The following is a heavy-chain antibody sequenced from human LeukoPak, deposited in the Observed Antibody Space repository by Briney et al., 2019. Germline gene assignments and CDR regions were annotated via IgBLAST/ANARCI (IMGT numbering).Heavy chain of an antibody. CDR2: ISGSGGST. J-gene: IGHJ4*02. D-gene: IGHD4-23*01. CDR3: ARDGYGGNSDY. Sequence: GGSLRLSCAASGFTFSSYAMSWVRQAPGKGLEWVSAISGSGGSTYYADSVKGRFTISRDNAKNSLYLQMNSLRAEDTAVYYCARDGYGGNSDYWGQGTLVTVSS. CDR1: GFTFSSYA. V-gene: IGHV3-23*01.